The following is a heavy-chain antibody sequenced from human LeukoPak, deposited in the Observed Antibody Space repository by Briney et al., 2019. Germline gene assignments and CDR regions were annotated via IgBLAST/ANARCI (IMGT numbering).Heavy chain of an antibody. Sequence: ASVKVSCKASGYTFTSYGISWVRQAPGQGVEGMGWISAYNGNTNYAQKLQGRVTMTTDTSTSTAYMELRSLRSDDTAVYYCAREGLYSSSWYSADYWGQGTLVTVSS. CDR1: GYTFTSYG. D-gene: IGHD6-13*01. CDR3: AREGLYSSSWYSADY. J-gene: IGHJ4*02. V-gene: IGHV1-18*01. CDR2: ISAYNGNT.